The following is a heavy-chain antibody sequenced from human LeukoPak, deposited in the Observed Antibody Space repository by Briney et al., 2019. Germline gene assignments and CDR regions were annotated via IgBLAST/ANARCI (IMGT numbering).Heavy chain of an antibody. D-gene: IGHD2/OR15-2a*01. CDR3: ARAFSRASPVDY. J-gene: IGHJ4*02. V-gene: IGHV4-34*01. CDR2: INHSGST. Sequence: ETLSLTCAVYGGSFSGYYWSWIRQPPGKGLEWIGEINHSGSTNYNPSLKSRVTISVHTSKNQFSLKLTSVTAADTAVYFCARAFSRASPVDYWGQGTLVTVSS. CDR1: GGSFSGYY.